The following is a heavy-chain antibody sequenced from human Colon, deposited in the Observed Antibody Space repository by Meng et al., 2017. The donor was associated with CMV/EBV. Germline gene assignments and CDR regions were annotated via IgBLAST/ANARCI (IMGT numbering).Heavy chain of an antibody. CDR2: VYLGGTI. D-gene: IGHD3-22*01. V-gene: IGHV4-4*03. CDR1: GGSITNRNL. J-gene: IGHJ4*02. CDR3: ASLKDYDGRGYYYFES. Sequence: QLHLQRAGPSLVEPPGTPSLTCTVSGGSITNRNLWSWVRLPPGKGLEWIGEVYLGGTIHHHPSLQSRVTISLDKAKDHLSLKLASVTAADTAVYYCASLKDYDGRGYYYFESWGQGTLVTVSS.